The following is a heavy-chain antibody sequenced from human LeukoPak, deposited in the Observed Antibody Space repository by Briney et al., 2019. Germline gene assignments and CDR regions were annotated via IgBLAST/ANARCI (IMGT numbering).Heavy chain of an antibody. CDR1: GGSISSSSYY. Sequence: SETLSLTCTVTGGSISSSSYYWGWIRQPPGKGLEWMGSINYSGSTYHNPSLKSRVTISVDTSKNQFSLKLSSVTAADTAVFYCASGYSYDLFDYWGQGTLVTVSS. J-gene: IGHJ4*02. D-gene: IGHD5-18*01. V-gene: IGHV4-39*07. CDR3: ASGYSYDLFDY. CDR2: INYSGST.